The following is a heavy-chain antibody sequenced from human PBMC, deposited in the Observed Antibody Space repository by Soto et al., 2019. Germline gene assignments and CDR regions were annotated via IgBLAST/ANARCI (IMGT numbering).Heavy chain of an antibody. J-gene: IGHJ6*02. D-gene: IGHD1-7*01. CDR2: IFPGDSDT. Sequence: GESLKISCKGSGYSFISYWIGWVRQMPGKGLEWMGIIFPGDSDTRYNPSFQGQVTLSDDKSISTAYLQWSSLKASDTGMYYCARHRTPGTTIDGMDVWGQGTTVTVSS. V-gene: IGHV5-51*01. CDR1: GYSFISYW. CDR3: ARHRTPGTTIDGMDV.